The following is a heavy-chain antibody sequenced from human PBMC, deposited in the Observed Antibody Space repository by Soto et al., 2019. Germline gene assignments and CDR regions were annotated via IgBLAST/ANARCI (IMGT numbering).Heavy chain of an antibody. CDR3: ASTLTRSGYGSSSHLRNYYYYGMDV. J-gene: IGHJ6*02. Sequence: ASVKVSCKASGYTFTSYAMHWVHQAPGQRLEWMGWINAGNGNTKYSQKFQGRVTITRDTSASTAYMELSSLRSEDTAVYYCASTLTRSGYGSSSHLRNYYYYGMDVWGQGTTVTVSS. D-gene: IGHD5-12*01. CDR2: INAGNGNT. V-gene: IGHV1-3*01. CDR1: GYTFTSYA.